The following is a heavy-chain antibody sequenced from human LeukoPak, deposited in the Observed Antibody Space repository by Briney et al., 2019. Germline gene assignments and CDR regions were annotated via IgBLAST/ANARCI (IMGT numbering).Heavy chain of an antibody. V-gene: IGHV3-30*18. Sequence: GGSLRLSCAAPGFTFSSYGMHWVRQAPGKGLEWVAVISYDGSNKYYADSVKGRFTISRDNSKNTLYLQMNSLRAEDTAVYYCAKVGVTYYDFWSGYPDYWGQGTLVTVSS. J-gene: IGHJ4*02. CDR2: ISYDGSNK. CDR3: AKVGVTYYDFWSGYPDY. CDR1: GFTFSSYG. D-gene: IGHD3-3*01.